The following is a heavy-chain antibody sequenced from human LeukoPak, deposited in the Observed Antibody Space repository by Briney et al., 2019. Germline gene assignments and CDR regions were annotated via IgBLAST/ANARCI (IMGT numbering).Heavy chain of an antibody. CDR2: VSGIGAYT. D-gene: IGHD6-19*01. CDR3: AKDRPVRRVVASGWYPDVFDV. CDR1: GISFSSYA. Sequence: PGGSLRLSCAASGISFSSYALSWVRQAPGKGLEWVSAVSGIGAYTYYADSVKGRFTISRDNSNNTLYLQMNSLRVEDTAVYYCAKDRPVRRVVASGWYPDVFDVWGQGTEVTVSS. J-gene: IGHJ3*01. V-gene: IGHV3-23*01.